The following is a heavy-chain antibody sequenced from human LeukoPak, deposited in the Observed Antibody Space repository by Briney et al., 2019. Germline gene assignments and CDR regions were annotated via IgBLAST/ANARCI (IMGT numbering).Heavy chain of an antibody. D-gene: IGHD4/OR15-4a*01. J-gene: IGHJ4*02. CDR3: AGRAGAYSHPYDY. CDR1: GFNFNTYW. V-gene: IGHV3-53*01. Sequence: GGSLRLSCAAPGFNFNTYWMSWVRQAPGKGLEWVSFIYSDNTHYSDSVKGRFTISRDNSKNTLYLQMNSLRAEDTAVYYCAGRAGAYSHPYDYWGQGTLVTVSS. CDR2: IYSDNT.